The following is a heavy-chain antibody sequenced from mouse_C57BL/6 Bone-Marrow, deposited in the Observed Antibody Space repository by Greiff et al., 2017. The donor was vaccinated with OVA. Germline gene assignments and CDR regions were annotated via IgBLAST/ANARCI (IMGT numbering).Heavy chain of an antibody. CDR2: IDPSDSET. Sequence: VQLKQPGAELVRPGSSVKLSCKASGYTFTSYWMHWVKQRPIQGLEWIGNIDPSDSETHYNQKFKDKATLTVDKSSSTAYMQLSSLTSEDSAVYYCAREMVTTQYYFDYWGQGTTLTVSS. CDR3: AREMVTTQYYFDY. D-gene: IGHD2-2*01. V-gene: IGHV1-52*01. CDR1: GYTFTSYW. J-gene: IGHJ2*01.